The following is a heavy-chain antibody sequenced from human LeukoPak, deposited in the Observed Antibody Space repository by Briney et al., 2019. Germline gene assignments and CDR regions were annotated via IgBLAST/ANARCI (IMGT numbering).Heavy chain of an antibody. D-gene: IGHD3-10*01. CDR2: INPNSGGT. CDR3: ASELGLDYYGSGSYYPH. J-gene: IGHJ4*02. Sequence: ASVKVSCKASGHTFGDHYMHWVRQAPGQGLEWMGWINPNSGGTKYAQRFQGRVTMTRDTSISTAYMELSRLRSDDTAVYYCASELGLDYYGSGSYYPHWGQGTLVTVSS. V-gene: IGHV1-2*02. CDR1: GHTFGDHY.